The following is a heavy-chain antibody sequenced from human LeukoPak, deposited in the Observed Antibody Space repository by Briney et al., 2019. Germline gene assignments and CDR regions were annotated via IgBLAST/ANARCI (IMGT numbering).Heavy chain of an antibody. CDR3: ARGYVLFDY. J-gene: IGHJ4*02. Sequence: LEWIGEINHSGSTNYNPSLKSRVTISVDTSKNQFSLKLSSVTAADTAVYYCARGYVLFDYWGQGTLVTVSS. CDR2: INHSGST. D-gene: IGHD3-16*01. V-gene: IGHV4-34*01.